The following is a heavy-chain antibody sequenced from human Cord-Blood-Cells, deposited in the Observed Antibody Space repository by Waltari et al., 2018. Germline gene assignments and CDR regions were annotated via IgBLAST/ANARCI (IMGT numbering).Heavy chain of an antibody. D-gene: IGHD3-10*01. Sequence: QVQLQQWGAGLLKPSETLSLTCAVYGGSFSGYYWSWIRQPPGKGLEWIGEINHTENTNYTPSLKSRVTISVDTSKNQFSLKLSSVTAADTAVYYCARGGSDYYGSGSYLHFDYWGQGTLVTVSS. J-gene: IGHJ4*02. CDR3: ARGGSDYYGSGSYLHFDY. V-gene: IGHV4-34*01. CDR1: GGSFSGYY. CDR2: INHTENT.